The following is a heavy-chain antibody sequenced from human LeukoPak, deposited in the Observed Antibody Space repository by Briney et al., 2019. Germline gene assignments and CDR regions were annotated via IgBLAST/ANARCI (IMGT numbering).Heavy chain of an antibody. CDR1: GGSISSPSDY. D-gene: IGHD5-24*01. J-gene: IGHJ3*02. Sequence: SETLSLTCTLSGGSISSPSDYWGWIRQPPGKGLEWIGSVYYTGDTYHNPSLKSRVTVSVDSSKNQFSLKLRSVTAADTGVYCCAREDGYSMDDAFDIWGQGTLVTVSS. CDR3: AREDGYSMDDAFDI. CDR2: VYYTGDT. V-gene: IGHV4-39*01.